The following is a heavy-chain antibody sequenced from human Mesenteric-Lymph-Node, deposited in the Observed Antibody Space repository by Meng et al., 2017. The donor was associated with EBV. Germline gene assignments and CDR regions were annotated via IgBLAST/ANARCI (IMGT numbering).Heavy chain of an antibody. CDR1: GGSGGCAGYY. J-gene: IGHJ4*02. V-gene: IGHV4-30-4*01. CDR2: MYYSGSI. Sequence: LQRAGPGSVQPSQLLSLPWGVSGGSGGCAGYYRNCIRQPPGNGLECIGYMYYSGSIYYNPSLKSRVTISVDTSKNQFSLKLSSVTAADTAVYYCASRGYSDGWTFDSWGQGTLVTVSS. D-gene: IGHD5-18*01. CDR3: ASRGYSDGWTFDS.